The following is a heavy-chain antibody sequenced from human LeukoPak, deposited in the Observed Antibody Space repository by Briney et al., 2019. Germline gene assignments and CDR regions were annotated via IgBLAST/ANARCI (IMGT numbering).Heavy chain of an antibody. Sequence: PSETLSLTCTVSGGSISSGGYYWSWIRQPPGKGLEWIGYIYHSGSTYYSPSLKSRVTISVDTSKDQFSLKLSSVTAADTAVYYCANEGDTAMVFDYWGQGTLVTVSS. CDR2: IYHSGST. J-gene: IGHJ4*02. V-gene: IGHV4-30-2*01. D-gene: IGHD5-18*01. CDR3: ANEGDTAMVFDY. CDR1: GGSISSGGYY.